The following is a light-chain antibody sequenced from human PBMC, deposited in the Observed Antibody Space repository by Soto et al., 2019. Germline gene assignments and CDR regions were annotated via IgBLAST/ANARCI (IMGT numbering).Light chain of an antibody. V-gene: IGLV2-23*01. CDR2: EGT. CDR1: NNDVGNYKL. J-gene: IGLJ3*02. CDR3: YSYAGTSTWV. Sequence: QSALTQPASVSESPGQSITISCTGTNNDVGNYKLVSWFQHHLGKVPKLIIYEGTKRPSGVSNRFSASQSGNTASLTISGLQAEDEADYYCYSYAGTSTWVFGGGTKVTVL.